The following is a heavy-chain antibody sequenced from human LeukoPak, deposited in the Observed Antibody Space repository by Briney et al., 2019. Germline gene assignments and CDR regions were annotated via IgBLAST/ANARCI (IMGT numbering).Heavy chain of an antibody. Sequence: GGSLGLSCTGSGFSFSTFRMNWVRQAPGKGLEWVSYISSGSNTIYYADSVKGRFTISRDNARNSLYLQMNSLRAEDTAVYYCASSLTTHYYYMDVWGNGTTVTVSS. V-gene: IGHV3-48*01. CDR1: GFSFSTFR. CDR3: ASSLTTHYYYMDV. J-gene: IGHJ6*03. CDR2: ISSGSNTI. D-gene: IGHD4-11*01.